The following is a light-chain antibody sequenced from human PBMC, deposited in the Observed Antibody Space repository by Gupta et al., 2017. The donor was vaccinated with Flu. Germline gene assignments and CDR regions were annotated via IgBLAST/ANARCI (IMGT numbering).Light chain of an antibody. V-gene: IGLV2-14*01. CDR2: EVS. J-gene: IGLJ3*02. Sequence: QSALTQPASASVSPVQSITISCTGTSSDVGGYNYVSWYQQHPGKAHKLMIYEVSNRPSGVSNRFSGSKSGNTASLTISGLQAEDEADYYCSSYTSSSTLVFGGGTKLTVL. CDR1: SSDVGGYNY. CDR3: SSYTSSSTLV.